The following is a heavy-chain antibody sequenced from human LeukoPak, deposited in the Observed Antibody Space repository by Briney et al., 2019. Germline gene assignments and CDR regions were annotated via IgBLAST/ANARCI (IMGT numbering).Heavy chain of an antibody. J-gene: IGHJ4*02. D-gene: IGHD3-22*01. CDR1: GGSISSYY. Sequence: PSETLSLTCTVSGGSISSYYWSWIRQPPGKGLEWIGYIYYSGSTNYNPSLKSRVTISVDTSKNQFSLKLSSVTAADTAVYYCARVWVDKYYYDSSGYYPLGYWGQGTLVTVSS. CDR2: IYYSGST. CDR3: ARVWVDKYYYDSSGYYPLGY. V-gene: IGHV4-59*01.